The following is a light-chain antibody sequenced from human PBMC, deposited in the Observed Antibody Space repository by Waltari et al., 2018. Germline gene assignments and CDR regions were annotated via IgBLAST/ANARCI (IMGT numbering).Light chain of an antibody. V-gene: IGKV2-30*02. CDR3: MQSIHWPWT. Sequence: DVVMTQSPLSLPVTLGQPASISCKSSKSLVHSDGNTYLNWFHQRPGQSPRRLIYKVSNRESGVPDRFSGSGSGTDFTLKISRVEAEDVGVYYCMQSIHWPWTFGQGTKVEIK. CDR1: KSLVHSDGNTY. CDR2: KVS. J-gene: IGKJ1*01.